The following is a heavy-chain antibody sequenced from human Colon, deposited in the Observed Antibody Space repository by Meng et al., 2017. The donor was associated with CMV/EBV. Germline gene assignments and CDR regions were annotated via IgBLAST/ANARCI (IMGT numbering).Heavy chain of an antibody. CDR1: GDSIRSHY. Sequence: SETLSLTCTVSGDSIRSHYWSWIRQPPGKGLEWIGHIYESGTTKYNPSLESRVTISADTSKNEFSLKLRSVTAADTAVYYCARQRRRINLLKGNEADFHGDMDVWGQGTTVTVSS. V-gene: IGHV4-59*08. CDR2: IYESGTT. J-gene: IGHJ6*02. D-gene: IGHD3-10*01. CDR3: ARQRRRINLLKGNEADFHGDMDV.